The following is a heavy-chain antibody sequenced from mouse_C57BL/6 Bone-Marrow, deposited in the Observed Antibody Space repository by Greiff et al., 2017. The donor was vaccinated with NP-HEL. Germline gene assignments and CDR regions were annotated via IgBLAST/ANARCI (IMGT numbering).Heavy chain of an antibody. CDR2: IASENGDT. CDR1: GFNIKDDY. V-gene: IGHV14-4*01. J-gene: IGHJ1*03. Sequence: EVQLQESFAQLVRPGASVKLSCTASGFNIKDDYMHWVKQRPEQGLEWIGWIASENGDTECASKFQGKATITADTSSNTAYLQLSSLTSEDTAVYYCTTYLGYFDVWGTGTTVTVSS. CDR3: TTYLGYFDV.